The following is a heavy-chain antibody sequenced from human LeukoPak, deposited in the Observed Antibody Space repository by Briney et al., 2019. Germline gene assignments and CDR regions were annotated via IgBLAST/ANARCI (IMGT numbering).Heavy chain of an antibody. CDR3: ARDAY. Sequence: SGTLSLTCTVSGVSIGRHYWNWIRQSPGKGLEWIGCVYNSGTTVYNPSLTGRVTISVDTSKNQYSLNLRSVTAADAAVYYCARDAYWGQGILVTVSS. CDR2: VYNSGTT. V-gene: IGHV4-59*11. CDR1: GVSIGRHY. J-gene: IGHJ4*02.